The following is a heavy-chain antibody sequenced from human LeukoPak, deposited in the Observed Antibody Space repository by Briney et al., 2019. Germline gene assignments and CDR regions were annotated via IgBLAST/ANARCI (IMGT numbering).Heavy chain of an antibody. CDR3: ARGAYYYED. D-gene: IGHD3-22*01. CDR2: ISSSSSTI. V-gene: IGHV3-48*01. CDR1: GFTFSSHS. Sequence: GGSLRLSCAASGFTFSSHSMNWVRQAPGKGLEWVSYISSSSSTIYYADSVKGRFTISRDNAKNSLYPQMNSLRAEDTAVYYCARGAYYYEDWGQGTLVTVSS. J-gene: IGHJ4*02.